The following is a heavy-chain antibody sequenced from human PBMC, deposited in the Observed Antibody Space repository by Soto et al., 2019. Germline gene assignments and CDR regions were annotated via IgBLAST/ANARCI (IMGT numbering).Heavy chain of an antibody. CDR3: ARLPNCGSYPSLDDPFDI. CDR2: ISYDGSNK. D-gene: IGHD1-26*01. CDR1: GFTFSSYA. Sequence: GVYLRLSCSASGFTFSSYAMHWVRQAPGKGLEWVAVISYDGSNKYYADSVKGRFTISRDNSKNTLYLQMNSLRAEDTAVYYCARLPNCGSYPSLDDPFDICGQRTMVTVSS. V-gene: IGHV3-30-3*01. J-gene: IGHJ3*02.